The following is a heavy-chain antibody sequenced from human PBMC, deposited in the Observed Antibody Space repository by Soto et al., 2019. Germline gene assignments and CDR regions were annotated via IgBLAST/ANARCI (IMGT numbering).Heavy chain of an antibody. D-gene: IGHD5-18*01. CDR2: IIPLLGTT. V-gene: IGHV1-69*06. J-gene: IGHJ6*02. CDR3: ARDPGYSYGHPPHRGMDV. CDR1: GGSFSSYA. Sequence: QVQLVQSGAEVKKSGSSVTVSCKVSGGSFSSYAFNWVRQAPGPGLEWMGGIIPLLGTTNYAQKLQGRVTITADKSTFTASMELSSLRSEDTALYYCARDPGYSYGHPPHRGMDVWGQGTTVTFSS.